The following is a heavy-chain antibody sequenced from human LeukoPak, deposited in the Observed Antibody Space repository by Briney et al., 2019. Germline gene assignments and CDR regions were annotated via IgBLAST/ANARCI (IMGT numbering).Heavy chain of an antibody. CDR1: GGSISSSSYY. Sequence: KPSETLSLTCTVSGGSISSSSYYWGWIRQPPGKGLEWIGSIYYSGSTYYNPSLKSRVTISVDTSKNQFSLKLTSVTAADTAVYYCARGAADRNNYYYYIDVWGKGTTVTVSS. CDR2: IYYSGST. V-gene: IGHV4-39*07. CDR3: ARGAADRNNYYYYIDV. D-gene: IGHD1/OR15-1a*01. J-gene: IGHJ6*03.